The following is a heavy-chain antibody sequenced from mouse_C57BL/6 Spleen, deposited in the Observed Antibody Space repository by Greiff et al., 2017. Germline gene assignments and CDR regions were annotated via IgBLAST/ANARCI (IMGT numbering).Heavy chain of an antibody. CDR3: ARPPDYYGSSYGYVDV. CDR1: GFTFSDYY. Sequence: EVMLVESGGGLVQPGGSLKLSCAASGFTFSDYYLYWVRQTPEKRLEWVAYISNGGGSTYYPDTVKGRFPISRDNAKNTLYLQMSRLKSEDTAMYYWARPPDYYGSSYGYVDVWGTGTTVTVSS. CDR2: ISNGGGST. V-gene: IGHV5-12*01. D-gene: IGHD1-1*01. J-gene: IGHJ1*03.